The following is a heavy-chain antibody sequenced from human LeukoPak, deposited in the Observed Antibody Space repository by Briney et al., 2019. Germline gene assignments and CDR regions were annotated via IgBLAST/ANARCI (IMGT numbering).Heavy chain of an antibody. CDR2: INSDGSST. D-gene: IGHD3-9*01. CDR1: GFTFSNYW. J-gene: IGHJ5*02. CDR3: TRDRLANNWFDP. Sequence: GGSLRLSCAASGFTFSNYWMHWVRQAPEKWLVWVSRINSDGSSTSYADSVNGRFTISRDNAKNTLYMQMNSLRAEDTAVYYCTRDRLANNWFDPWGQGTLVTVSS. V-gene: IGHV3-74*01.